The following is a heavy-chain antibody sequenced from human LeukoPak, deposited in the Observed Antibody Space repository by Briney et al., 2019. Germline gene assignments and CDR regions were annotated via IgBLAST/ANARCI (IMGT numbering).Heavy chain of an antibody. CDR2: INPSGGST. CDR3: ARDLFVVRGVHDAFDI. CDR1: GYTFTSYY. V-gene: IGHV1-46*01. J-gene: IGHJ3*02. Sequence: GGSLRLSCAASGYTFTSYYMHWVRQAPGPGLEWMGIINPSGGSTSYAQKFQGRVTMTRDTSTSTVYMELSSLRSEDTAVYYCARDLFVVRGVHDAFDIWGQGTMVTVSS. D-gene: IGHD3-10*01.